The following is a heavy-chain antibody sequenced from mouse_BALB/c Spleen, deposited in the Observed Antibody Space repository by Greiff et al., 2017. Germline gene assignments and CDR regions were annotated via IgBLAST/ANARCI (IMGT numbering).Heavy chain of an antibody. Sequence: EVKLMESGGGLVKPGGSLKLSCAASGFTFSDYYMYWVRQTPEKRLEWVATISDGGSYTYYPDSVKGRFTISRDNAKNNLYLQMSSLKSEDTAMYYCARSDSSGYAMDYWGQGTSVTVSS. D-gene: IGHD3-2*01. CDR1: GFTFSDYY. CDR2: ISDGGSYT. CDR3: ARSDSSGYAMDY. V-gene: IGHV5-4*02. J-gene: IGHJ4*01.